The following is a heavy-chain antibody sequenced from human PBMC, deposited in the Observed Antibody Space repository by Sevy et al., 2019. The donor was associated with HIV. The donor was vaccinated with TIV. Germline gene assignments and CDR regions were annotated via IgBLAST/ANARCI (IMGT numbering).Heavy chain of an antibody. D-gene: IGHD2-21*02. CDR2: ISSSSSYI. CDR3: AREGGGNSGFDF. CDR1: GFTFSSYS. V-gene: IGHV3-21*01. J-gene: IGHJ4*02. Sequence: GGSLRLSCAASGFTFSSYSMNWVRQAPGKGLEWVSSISSSSSYIYYADSVKGRFTISRDNAKNSLYLQMYSLRAEDTAVYYCAREGGGNSGFDFWGRGTLVTVSS.